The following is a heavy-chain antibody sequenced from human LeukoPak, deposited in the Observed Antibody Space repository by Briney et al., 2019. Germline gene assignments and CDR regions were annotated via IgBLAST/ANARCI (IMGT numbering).Heavy chain of an antibody. J-gene: IGHJ4*02. CDR2: IKEDGSHK. Sequence: GGSLRLSCAASGFTFSNYWMTWVRQAPRKGLEWVANIKEDGSHKFYGDSVKGRFTISRDNAKNSLYLQINSLRAEDTAVYYCARDPGPFCTTTSCYIEYWGQGTTVTVSS. V-gene: IGHV3-7*01. CDR1: GFTFSNYW. CDR3: ARDPGPFCTTTSCYIEY. D-gene: IGHD2-2*02.